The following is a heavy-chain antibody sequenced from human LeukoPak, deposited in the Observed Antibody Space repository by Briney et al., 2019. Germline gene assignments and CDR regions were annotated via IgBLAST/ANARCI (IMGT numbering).Heavy chain of an antibody. CDR2: IYYSGST. J-gene: IGHJ3*02. Sequence: PSETLSLTCTVSGGSISSGGYYWSWIRQHPGKGLEWIGYIYYSGSTYYNPSLKSRVIISVDTSKNQFSLNLSSVTAADTAVYYCARVLPHRHLRYGYYGRRGYAFDIWGQGTMVTVSS. D-gene: IGHD4-17*01. CDR1: GGSISSGGYY. CDR3: ARVLPHRHLRYGYYGRRGYAFDI. V-gene: IGHV4-31*03.